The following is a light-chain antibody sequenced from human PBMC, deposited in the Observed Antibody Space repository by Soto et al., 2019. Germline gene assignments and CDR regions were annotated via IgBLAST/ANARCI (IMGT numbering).Light chain of an antibody. J-gene: IGKJ1*01. V-gene: IGKV3-15*01. CDR2: GAS. CDR3: QQYKNWPPKT. Sequence: EIVMTQSPATLSVSPGERATLSCRASQSVSSNLAWYQQKPGQAPRLLIYGASTRATGIPARFSGSGSGTDFTLTLSSLQSEDFAVYYCQQYKNWPPKTFVQGTKVEV. CDR1: QSVSSN.